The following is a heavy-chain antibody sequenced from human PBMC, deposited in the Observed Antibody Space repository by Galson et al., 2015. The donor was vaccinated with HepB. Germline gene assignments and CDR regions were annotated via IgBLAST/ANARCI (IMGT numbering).Heavy chain of an antibody. CDR3: AKAEMVDTAMVRDDAFDI. CDR2: IRYDGSNK. V-gene: IGHV3-30*02. J-gene: IGHJ3*02. CDR1: GFTFSSYG. Sequence: SLRLSCAASGFTFSSYGMHWVRQAPGKGLEWVAFIRYDGSNKYYADSVKGRFTISRDNSKNTLYLQMNSLRAEDTAVYYCAKAEMVDTAMVRDDAFDIWGQGTMVTVSS. D-gene: IGHD5-18*01.